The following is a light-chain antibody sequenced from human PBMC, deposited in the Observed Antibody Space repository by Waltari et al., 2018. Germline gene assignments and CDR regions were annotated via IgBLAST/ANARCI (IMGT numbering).Light chain of an antibody. V-gene: IGLV1-44*01. CDR2: ITK. J-gene: IGLJ1*01. CDR3: AAWDDSLDGDV. Sequence: QSVLTQPPSASETPGQRVTISCSGSSSNIGGNTVNWYQQLPETAPKLLIYITKQRPSGVPDRFSGSKSGASAALVSSRLQSEDEADYYCAAWDDSLDGDVFGTGTHVSVL. CDR1: SSNIGGNT.